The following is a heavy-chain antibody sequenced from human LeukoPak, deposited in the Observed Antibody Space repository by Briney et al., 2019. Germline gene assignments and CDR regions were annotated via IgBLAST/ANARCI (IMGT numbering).Heavy chain of an antibody. D-gene: IGHD3-10*01. Sequence: GGSLRLSCAASGFNFRSYEMNWVRQAPGKGLEWVSAISGSGGSTYYADSVKGRFTISRDNSKNTLYLQMNSLRAEDTAVYYCARDRFGELSFAFDYWGQGTLVTVSS. CDR3: ARDRFGELSFAFDY. V-gene: IGHV3-23*01. J-gene: IGHJ4*02. CDR2: ISGSGGST. CDR1: GFNFRSYE.